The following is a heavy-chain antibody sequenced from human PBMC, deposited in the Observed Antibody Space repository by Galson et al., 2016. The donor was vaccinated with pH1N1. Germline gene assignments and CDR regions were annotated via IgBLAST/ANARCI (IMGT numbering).Heavy chain of an antibody. CDR1: GYTFSSYA. J-gene: IGHJ4*02. CDR2: IIPIFGTA. V-gene: IGHV1-69*05. CDR3: ATAVTWYVDY. D-gene: IGHD4-17*01. Sequence: SVKVSCKASGYTFSSYAINWVRQARGQGLEWMGGIIPIFGTANYAQKFQGRVTITTDESASTVYMEVSSLRSEDTAVYYCATAVTWYVDYWGQGTVVTVFS.